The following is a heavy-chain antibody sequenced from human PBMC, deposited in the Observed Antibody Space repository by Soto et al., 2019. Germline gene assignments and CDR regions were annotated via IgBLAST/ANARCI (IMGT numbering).Heavy chain of an antibody. CDR1: GYTFTSSY. CDR2: IDVGGGST. Sequence: ASVKVSCKASGYTFTSSYMHWVRQAPGQGLEWMGRIDVGGGSTNYAQKFQERVTITRDMSTSTAYMELSSLRSEDTAVYYCARDLGSSYYYGMDVWGQGTTVTVSS. D-gene: IGHD6-13*01. V-gene: IGHV1-46*01. J-gene: IGHJ6*02. CDR3: ARDLGSSYYYGMDV.